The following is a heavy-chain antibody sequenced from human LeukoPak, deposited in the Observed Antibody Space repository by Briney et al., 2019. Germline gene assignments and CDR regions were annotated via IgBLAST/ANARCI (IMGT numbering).Heavy chain of an antibody. CDR1: GFTFSNYA. V-gene: IGHV3-23*01. CDR2: ITSNGGNT. Sequence: GGSLRLSCAASGFTFSNYAMSWVRQAPGKGLEWVSAITSNGGNTDYADSVKGRFTISRDNSKNTLSLQMNSLRAEDTAVYYCAKVVGYYYDSIDYWGQGTLVTVSS. J-gene: IGHJ4*02. D-gene: IGHD3-22*01. CDR3: AKVVGYYYDSIDY.